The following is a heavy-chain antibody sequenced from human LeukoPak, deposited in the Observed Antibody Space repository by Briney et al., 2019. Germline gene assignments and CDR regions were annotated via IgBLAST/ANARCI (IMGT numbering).Heavy chain of an antibody. CDR2: IYYSGST. D-gene: IGHD2-15*01. CDR3: ARGARYCSGGSCYEY. J-gene: IGHJ4*02. V-gene: IGHV4-59*01. Sequence: SETLSLTCTVSGGSISSYYRSWIRQPPGKGLEWIGYIYYSGSTNYNPSLKSRVTISVDTSKNQFSLKLSSVTAADTAVYYCARGARYCSGGSCYEYWGQGTLVTVSS. CDR1: GGSISSYY.